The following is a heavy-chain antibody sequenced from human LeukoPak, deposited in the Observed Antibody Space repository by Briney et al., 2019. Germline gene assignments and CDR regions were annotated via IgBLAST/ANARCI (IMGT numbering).Heavy chain of an antibody. Sequence: SETLSLTCAVYGGSFSGYYWSWIRQPPGKGLEWIGEINHSGSINYNPPLKSRVTISVDTSKNQFSLKLSSVTAADMAVYYCARVGPRRYCSGGSCYFHFDYWGQGTLVTVSS. CDR1: GGSFSGYY. CDR3: ARVGPRRYCSGGSCYFHFDY. V-gene: IGHV4-34*01. CDR2: INHSGSI. J-gene: IGHJ4*02. D-gene: IGHD2-15*01.